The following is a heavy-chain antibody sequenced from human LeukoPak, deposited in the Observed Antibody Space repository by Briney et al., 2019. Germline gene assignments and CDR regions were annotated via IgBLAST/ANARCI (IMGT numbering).Heavy chain of an antibody. CDR3: ARTGYSSSWYPVYFDY. Sequence: GESLKISCKGSGYSFTSYWIGWVRQMPGKGLEWMGIIYPGDSDTRYSPSFQGQVTISADKSISTAYLQWSCLKASDTAMYYCARTGYSSSWYPVYFDYWGQGTLVTVSS. CDR1: GYSFTSYW. D-gene: IGHD6-13*01. J-gene: IGHJ4*02. V-gene: IGHV5-51*01. CDR2: IYPGDSDT.